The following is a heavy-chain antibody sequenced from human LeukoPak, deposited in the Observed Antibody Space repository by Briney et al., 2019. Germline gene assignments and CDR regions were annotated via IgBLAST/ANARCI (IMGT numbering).Heavy chain of an antibody. CDR2: INVDGSVK. Sequence: GGSLRLSCAASGFIFSNYWMHWVRQVPGKGLVWVSRINVDGSVKSYADSVKGRFTISRDNAKNTVSLQMNSLRAEDTAVYYCVRDLILVDTPGDDFDYWGQGALVTVSS. CDR3: VRDLILVDTPGDDFDY. V-gene: IGHV3-74*01. D-gene: IGHD4-23*01. J-gene: IGHJ4*02. CDR1: GFIFSNYW.